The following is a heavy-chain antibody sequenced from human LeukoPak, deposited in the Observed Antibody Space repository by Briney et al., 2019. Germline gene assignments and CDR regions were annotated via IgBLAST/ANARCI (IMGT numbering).Heavy chain of an antibody. Sequence: PGRSLRLSCAASGFTFSSYAMHWVRQAPGKGLEWVAVISYDGSNKYYADSVTGRFTISRDNSKNTLYLQMNSLRAEDTAVYYCARDFNNGGENWFDPWGQGTLVTVCS. CDR2: ISYDGSNK. J-gene: IGHJ5*02. D-gene: IGHD2-8*01. CDR3: ARDFNNGGENWFDP. CDR1: GFTFSSYA. V-gene: IGHV3-30-3*01.